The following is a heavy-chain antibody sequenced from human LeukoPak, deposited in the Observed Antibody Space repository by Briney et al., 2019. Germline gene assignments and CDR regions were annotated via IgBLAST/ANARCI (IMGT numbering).Heavy chain of an antibody. V-gene: IGHV3-30*03. J-gene: IGHJ4*02. CDR1: GFTFSSYD. Sequence: HPGGSLRLSCAASGFTFSSYDMHWVRQAPGKGLEWVAVISYDGSNKYYADSVKGRFTISRDNSKNTLYLQMSSLRAEDTAVYYCVRDNDYGDSAKGDYWGQGTLVTVSS. D-gene: IGHD4-17*01. CDR2: ISYDGSNK. CDR3: VRDNDYGDSAKGDY.